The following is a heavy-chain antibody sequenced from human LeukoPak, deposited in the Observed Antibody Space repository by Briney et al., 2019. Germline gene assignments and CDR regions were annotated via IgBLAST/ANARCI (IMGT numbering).Heavy chain of an antibody. Sequence: PGGFLRLSCAASGFTFSSYAMSWVRQAPGKGLEWVSAISGSGGSTYYADSVKGRFTISRDNSKNTLYLQMNSLRAEDTAVYYCANEYDYGDYFDYWGQGTLVTVSS. J-gene: IGHJ4*02. D-gene: IGHD4-17*01. CDR1: GFTFSSYA. CDR2: ISGSGGST. V-gene: IGHV3-23*01. CDR3: ANEYDYGDYFDY.